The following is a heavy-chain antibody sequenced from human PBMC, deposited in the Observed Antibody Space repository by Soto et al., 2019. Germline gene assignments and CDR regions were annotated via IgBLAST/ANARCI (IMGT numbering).Heavy chain of an antibody. CDR2: IIPIFGTA. V-gene: IGHV1-69*13. J-gene: IGHJ6*02. CDR1: GGTFSCYA. CDR3: ARDFSDRVTIFGVAPPGYYYGMEV. D-gene: IGHD3-3*01. Sequence: SVKISSKSSGGTFSCYAISWVRQAPGQGLEWMGGIIPIFGTANYAQKFQGRVTITADESTSTAYMELSSLRSEDTAVYYCARDFSDRVTIFGVAPPGYYYGMEVWGQGTTVTVSS.